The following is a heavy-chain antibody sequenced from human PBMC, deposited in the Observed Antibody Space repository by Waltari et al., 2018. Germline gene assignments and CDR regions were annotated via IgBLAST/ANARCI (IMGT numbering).Heavy chain of an antibody. Sequence: QVQLVQSGAEVKKHGASVKVSCKASGYTFTSYGISWVLQAPGQGLEWMGWISAYNGNTNYAQKLQGRVTMTTDTSTSTAYMELRSLRSDDTAVYYCARSKQGDGYKYYFDYWGQGTLVTVSS. CDR2: ISAYNGNT. V-gene: IGHV1-18*01. J-gene: IGHJ4*02. CDR3: ARSKQGDGYKYYFDY. D-gene: IGHD5-12*01. CDR1: GYTFTSYG.